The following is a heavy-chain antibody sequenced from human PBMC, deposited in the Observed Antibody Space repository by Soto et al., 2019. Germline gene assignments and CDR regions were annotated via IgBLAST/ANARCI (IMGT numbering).Heavy chain of an antibody. CDR1: GGTFSSYA. CDR3: ARKGFFEVTIFGGVNYYGMDV. D-gene: IGHD3-3*01. Sequence: QVQLVQSGAEVKKPGSSVKVSCKASGGTFSSYAISWVRQAPGQGLEWMGGIIPIFGTANYAQKFQDRVTITADKSTSTAYMELSSLRSEDTAVYYCARKGFFEVTIFGGVNYYGMDVWGQGTTVTVSS. CDR2: IIPIFGTA. J-gene: IGHJ6*02. V-gene: IGHV1-69*06.